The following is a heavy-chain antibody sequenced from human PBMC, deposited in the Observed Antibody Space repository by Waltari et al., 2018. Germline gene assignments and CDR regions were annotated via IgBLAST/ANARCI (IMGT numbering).Heavy chain of an antibody. CDR1: GYSFTSYW. D-gene: IGHD6-19*01. J-gene: IGHJ4*02. CDR2: IYPGYSET. V-gene: IGHV5-51*04. CDR3: ARRSSGWYYFDY. Sequence: EVQLVQSGAEVKKPGESLKISCKGSGYSFTSYWIGWVPQMPGKCLEWMGIIYPGYSETRYRPSFQGQVTISADNPISTAYLQWRSLKASDTAMYYCARRSSGWYYFDYWGQGPLVTVSS.